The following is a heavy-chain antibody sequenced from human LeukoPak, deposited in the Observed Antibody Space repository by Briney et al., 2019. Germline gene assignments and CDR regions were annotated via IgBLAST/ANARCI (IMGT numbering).Heavy chain of an antibody. CDR3: AREADPGGPGVRASAFDI. CDR2: ISAYNGNT. Sequence: ASVKVSCKASGYTFTSYGISWVRQAPGQGLEWMGWISAYNGNTNYAQKLQGRVTMTTDTSTSTAYMELRSLRSDDTAVYYCAREADPGGPGVRASAFDIWGQGTMVTVSS. CDR1: GYTFTSYG. D-gene: IGHD4-23*01. V-gene: IGHV1-18*01. J-gene: IGHJ3*02.